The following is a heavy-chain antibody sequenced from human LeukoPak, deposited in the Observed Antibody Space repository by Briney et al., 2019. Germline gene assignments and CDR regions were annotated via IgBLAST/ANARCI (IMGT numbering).Heavy chain of an antibody. Sequence: GGSLRLSCAASGSFTFSNYWMNWLCQAPGKGLEWVANINQDGSRIYYVDSVEGRFTISRDNAKNSLYLQMNSLRAGDTAVYYCEVYSAWGQGTLVTVSS. V-gene: IGHV3-7*01. J-gene: IGHJ1*01. D-gene: IGHD4-11*01. CDR2: INQDGSRI. CDR3: EVYSA. CDR1: GSFTFSNYW.